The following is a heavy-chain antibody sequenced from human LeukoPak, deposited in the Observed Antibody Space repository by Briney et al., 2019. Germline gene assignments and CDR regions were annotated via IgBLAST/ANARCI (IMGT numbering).Heavy chain of an antibody. Sequence: GGSLRLSCAVSGFTVSSDYMSWVRQAPGKGLEWVSIIYSGGSTYYADSVKGRFTISRDNSKNTLYLQMNSPRAEDTAVYYCARKIYFDYWGQGTLVTVSS. CDR3: ARKIYFDY. CDR1: GFTVSSDY. V-gene: IGHV3-53*01. CDR2: IYSGGST. J-gene: IGHJ4*02.